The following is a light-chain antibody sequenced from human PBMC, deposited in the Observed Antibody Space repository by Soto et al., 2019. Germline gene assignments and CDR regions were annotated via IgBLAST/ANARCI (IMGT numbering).Light chain of an antibody. CDR2: EVS. J-gene: IGLJ2*01. V-gene: IGLV2-14*01. CDR1: RSDVGSYNY. CDR3: SSYTSSSTVV. Sequence: QSVLTQPASVSGSPGQSIAISCTGTRSDVGSYNYVSWYQQHPGKAPKLMIFEVSDRPSGVSHRFSGSKSGNTASLTISGLQAEDEADYYCSSYTSSSTVVFGGGTKLTV.